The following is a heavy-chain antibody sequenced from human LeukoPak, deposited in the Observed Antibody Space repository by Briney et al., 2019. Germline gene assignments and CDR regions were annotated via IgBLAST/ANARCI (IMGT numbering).Heavy chain of an antibody. D-gene: IGHD6-13*01. CDR2: IYPGDYDT. Sequence: GESLKISCKGSGYSFTSYWIGWVRRMPGKGLEWMGIIYPGDYDTRYSPSFQGQVTISDDKYISTSYLQWSSLKASDTAMYYCARQYSSSWYVFDYWGQGTLVTVSS. CDR3: ARQYSSSWYVFDY. CDR1: GYSFTSYW. V-gene: IGHV5-51*01. J-gene: IGHJ4*02.